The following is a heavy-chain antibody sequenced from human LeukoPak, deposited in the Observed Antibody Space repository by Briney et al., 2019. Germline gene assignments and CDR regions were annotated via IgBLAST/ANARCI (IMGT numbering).Heavy chain of an antibody. Sequence: PSETLSLTCAVYGGSFSVYYWSWIRQPPGKGLEWIGETNHSGSTNYNPSLKSRVTISVDTSKNQFSLKLSSVTAADTAVYYCARGPGYGQANFDYWGQGTLVTVSS. CDR1: GGSFSVYY. D-gene: IGHD5-18*01. J-gene: IGHJ4*02. CDR2: TNHSGST. CDR3: ARGPGYGQANFDY. V-gene: IGHV4-34*01.